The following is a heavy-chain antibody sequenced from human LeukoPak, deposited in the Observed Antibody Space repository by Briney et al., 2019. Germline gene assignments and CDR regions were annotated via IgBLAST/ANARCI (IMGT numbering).Heavy chain of an antibody. V-gene: IGHV4-59*01. Sequence: SETLSLTCTVSGGSISNYYWSWIRQPPGKGLEWIAYIYYSGSSNYDPSLKSRVTISVDTSKNQFSLKLSSVTTADTAVYYCARDGGAYSYMDVWGKGTTVTVSS. J-gene: IGHJ6*03. D-gene: IGHD3-16*01. CDR1: GGSISNYY. CDR3: ARDGGAYSYMDV. CDR2: IYYSGSS.